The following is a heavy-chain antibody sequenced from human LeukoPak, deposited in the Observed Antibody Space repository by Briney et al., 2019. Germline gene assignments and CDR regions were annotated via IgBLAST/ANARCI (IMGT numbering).Heavy chain of an antibody. D-gene: IGHD3-22*01. V-gene: IGHV3-33*06. Sequence: GRSLRLSCAASGFTFSRYGMHWVRQAPGKGLEWVAVIWYDGSNKYYADSVKGRFTISRDNSKNTLYLQMNSLRAEDTAAYYCTKEGVKDDSSGYYYWYYDYWGQGTLVTVSS. CDR3: TKEGVKDDSSGYYYWYYDY. CDR2: IWYDGSNK. CDR1: GFTFSRYG. J-gene: IGHJ4*02.